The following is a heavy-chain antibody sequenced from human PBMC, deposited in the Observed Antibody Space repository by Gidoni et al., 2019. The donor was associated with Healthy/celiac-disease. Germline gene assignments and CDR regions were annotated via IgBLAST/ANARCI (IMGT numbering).Heavy chain of an antibody. J-gene: IGHJ6*02. CDR1: GGSFSGYY. CDR3: ARNRGHYYGMDV. D-gene: IGHD1-1*01. Sequence: QAQLQQWGAGLLKPSETLSLTCAVYGGSFSGYYWSWIRQPPGKGLEWIGEINHSGSTNYNPSLKSRVTISVDTSKYQFSLKLSSVTAADTAVYYCARNRGHYYGMDVWGQGTTVTVSS. CDR2: INHSGST. V-gene: IGHV4-34*01.